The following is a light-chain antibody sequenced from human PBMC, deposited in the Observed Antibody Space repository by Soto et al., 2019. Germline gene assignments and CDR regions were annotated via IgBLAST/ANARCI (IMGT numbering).Light chain of an antibody. J-gene: IGKJ5*01. Sequence: DIQMTQSPSYVSASVGDRVTITCRASQGIKNWLAGYQQKPGKAPNLLIYTGSSLQSGVPSRFSGSGSGTDFTLTINSLQPEDFATYYCQQAASFPITFGQGTRLEIK. V-gene: IGKV1-12*01. CDR1: QGIKNW. CDR2: TGS. CDR3: QQAASFPIT.